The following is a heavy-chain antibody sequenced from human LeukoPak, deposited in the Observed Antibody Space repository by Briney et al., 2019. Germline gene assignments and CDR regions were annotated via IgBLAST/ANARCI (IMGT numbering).Heavy chain of an antibody. CDR3: AREAAVAKRGNYFDY. D-gene: IGHD6-19*01. CDR2: INHSGST. CDR1: GGSFSGFF. J-gene: IGHJ4*02. V-gene: IGHV4-34*01. Sequence: SETLSLTCAVYGGSFSGFFWSWIHQPPGKGLEWIGEINHSGSTNCNPSLKSRVTISVDTSKNQFSLKLSSVTTADTALYYCAREAAVAKRGNYFDYWGQGTLVTVSS.